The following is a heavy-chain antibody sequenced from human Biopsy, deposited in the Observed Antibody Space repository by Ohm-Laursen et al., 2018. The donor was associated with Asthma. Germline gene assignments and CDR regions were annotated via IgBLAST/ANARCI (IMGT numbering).Heavy chain of an antibody. CDR3: AREGVAGTHIED. Sequence: SLRLSCSASRFTYEMHWVRQAPGKGLEWVAVISYDGSSIYYADSVTGRFTISRDNSKNTLSLQMNSLTAEDTAVYYCAREGVAGTHIEDWGQGTLVTVSS. D-gene: IGHD6-19*01. CDR2: ISYDGSSI. V-gene: IGHV3-30-3*01. CDR1: RFTYE. J-gene: IGHJ4*02.